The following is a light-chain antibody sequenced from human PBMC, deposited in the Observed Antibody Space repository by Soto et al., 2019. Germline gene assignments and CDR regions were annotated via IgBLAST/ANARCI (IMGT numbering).Light chain of an antibody. CDR2: GAS. Sequence: EIVLTQSPATLSLSPGERATLSCRASQRVSSYLAWYQQKPGQAPRLLIFGASIRATGIPDRFSGSGSGTDFTLTISGLEPEDFAVYYCQQYGSSPSTFGQGTKVDI. J-gene: IGKJ1*01. CDR3: QQYGSSPST. V-gene: IGKV3-20*01. CDR1: QRVSSY.